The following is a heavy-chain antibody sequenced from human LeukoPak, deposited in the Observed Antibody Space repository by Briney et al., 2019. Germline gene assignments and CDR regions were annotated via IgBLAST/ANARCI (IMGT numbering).Heavy chain of an antibody. J-gene: IGHJ4*02. D-gene: IGHD3-9*01. CDR3: ARGQGYYDILTGPDY. CDR2: IIPIFGTA. CDR1: GGTFSSYA. V-gene: IGHV1-69*01. Sequence: VASVKVSYKASGGTFSSYAISWVRQAPGQGLEWMGGIIPIFGTANYAQKFQGRVTITADESTSTAYMELSSLRSDDTAVYYCARGQGYYDILTGPDYWGQGTLVTVSS.